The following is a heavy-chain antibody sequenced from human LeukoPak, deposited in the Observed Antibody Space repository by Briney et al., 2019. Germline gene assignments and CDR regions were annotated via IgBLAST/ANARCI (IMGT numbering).Heavy chain of an antibody. CDR1: GGSMSSYY. V-gene: IGHV4-59*08. CDR3: ARRPQQLGLFDAFDI. D-gene: IGHD6-13*01. CDR2: IYYSGSA. J-gene: IGHJ3*02. Sequence: SETLSLTCTVSGGSMSSYYWSWIRQPPGKGLEWIGYIYYSGSANYNPSLKSRVTISVDTSKNQFSLKLSSVTAADTAVYYCARRPQQLGLFDAFDIWGQGTMVTVSS.